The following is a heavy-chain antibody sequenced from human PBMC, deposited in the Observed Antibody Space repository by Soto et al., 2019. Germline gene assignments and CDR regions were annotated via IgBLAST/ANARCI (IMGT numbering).Heavy chain of an antibody. J-gene: IGHJ3*02. D-gene: IGHD3-9*01. Sequence: SETLSLTCTLSGGSISSSSYYWGWIRQPPGQGLEWIGSIYYSGSTYYNPSLKSRVTISVDTSKNQFSLKLSSVTAADTAVYYCARGADILTGYYRGGAFDIWGQGTMVTVSS. CDR2: IYYSGST. CDR3: ARGADILTGYYRGGAFDI. V-gene: IGHV4-39*01. CDR1: GGSISSSSYY.